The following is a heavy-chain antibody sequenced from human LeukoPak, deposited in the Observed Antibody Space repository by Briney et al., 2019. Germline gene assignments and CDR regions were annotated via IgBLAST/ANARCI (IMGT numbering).Heavy chain of an antibody. CDR2: IYTSGST. Sequence: SETLSLTCTVSGGSISSGSYYWRWIRQPAGKGLEWIVRIYTSGSTNYNPSLKSRIIMSVDTSKNQFSLKLSSVPAADTAVYYCARDRFDDSSGYYYHYYYYMDVWGKGTTVTVSS. CDR3: ARDRFDDSSGYYYHYYYYMDV. V-gene: IGHV4-61*02. J-gene: IGHJ6*03. CDR1: GGSISSGSYY. D-gene: IGHD3-22*01.